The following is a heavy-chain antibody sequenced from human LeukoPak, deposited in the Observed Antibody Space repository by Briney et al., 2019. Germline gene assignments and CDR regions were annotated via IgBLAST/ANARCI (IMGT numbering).Heavy chain of an antibody. CDR2: ISSSSSYI. CDR3: ASGAGIFGVGYFDY. V-gene: IGHV3-21*01. D-gene: IGHD3-3*01. CDR1: GFTFSSYS. Sequence: GGSLRLSCAASGFTFSSYSMNWVRQAPGKGLEWVSSISSSSSYIYYADSVKGRFTISRDNAKNSLYLQMNSLRAEDTAVYYCASGAGIFGVGYFDYWGQGTLVTVSS. J-gene: IGHJ4*02.